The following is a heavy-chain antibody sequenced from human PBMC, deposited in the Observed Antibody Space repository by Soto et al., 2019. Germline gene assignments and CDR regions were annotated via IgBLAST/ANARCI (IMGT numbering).Heavy chain of an antibody. D-gene: IGHD1-26*01. Sequence: GESLKISCKGSGYTFTSYWIAWVRQMPGKGLEWMGIIYPGDSDTRYSPSFQGQVTISADKSISTAYLQWTSLKASDTAMYYCARQWWQPPVGLRRWLDPWGQGTLVTVSS. J-gene: IGHJ5*02. CDR3: ARQWWQPPVGLRRWLDP. V-gene: IGHV5-51*01. CDR1: GYTFTSYW. CDR2: IYPGDSDT.